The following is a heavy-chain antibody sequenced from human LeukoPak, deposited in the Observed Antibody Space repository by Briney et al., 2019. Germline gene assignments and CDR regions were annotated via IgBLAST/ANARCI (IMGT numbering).Heavy chain of an antibody. J-gene: IGHJ4*02. CDR2: ISSSGSTI. CDR1: GFTFSDYY. CDR3: AKSVAAHTYFDY. Sequence: GGSLRLSCAASGFTFSDYYMSWIRQAPGKGLEWVSYISSSGSTIYYADSVKGRFTISRDNSKNSLYLQMNSLRAEDTALYYCAKSVAAHTYFDYWGQGTLVTVSS. V-gene: IGHV3-11*01. D-gene: IGHD2-15*01.